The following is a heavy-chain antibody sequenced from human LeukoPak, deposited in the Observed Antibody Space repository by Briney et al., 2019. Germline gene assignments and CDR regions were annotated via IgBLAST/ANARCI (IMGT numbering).Heavy chain of an antibody. V-gene: IGHV4-59*08. CDR1: GCSISSYY. CDR3: ARVRNGYFDY. CDR2: IYYSGST. D-gene: IGHD2-21*01. Sequence: PSETLSLTCTVSGCSISSYYWSWIRQPPGKGLEWIGYIYYSGSTNYNPSLKSRVTISVDTSNNHFSLQLSSVTAADTAVYYCARVRNGYFDYWGQGNLVTVSS. J-gene: IGHJ4*02.